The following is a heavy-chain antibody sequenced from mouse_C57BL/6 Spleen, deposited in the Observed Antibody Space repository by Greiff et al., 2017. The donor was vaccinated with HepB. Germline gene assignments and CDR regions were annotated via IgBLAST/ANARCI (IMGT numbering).Heavy chain of an antibody. CDR2: INPNYGTT. V-gene: IGHV1-39*01. J-gene: IGHJ4*01. D-gene: IGHD1-1*01. CDR3: ARGYGSSYEYAMDY. CDR1: GYSFTDYN. Sequence: EVQLQQSGPELVKPGASVKISCKASGYSFTDYNMNWVKQSNGKSLEWIGVINPNYGTTSYNQKFKGKATLTVDQSSSTAYMQLNSLTSEDSAVYYGARGYGSSYEYAMDYWGQGTSVTVSS.